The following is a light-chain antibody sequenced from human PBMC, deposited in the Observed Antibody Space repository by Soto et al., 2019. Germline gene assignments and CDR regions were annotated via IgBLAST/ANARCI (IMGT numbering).Light chain of an antibody. CDR3: RTLDSSLGAGG. CDR2: DNN. V-gene: IGLV1-51*01. Sequence: QSVLTQPPSVSAAPGQKVTISCSGSSSNIGNNYVSWYQQLPGTAPKLLIYDNNKRPSGIPDRFSGSKSGTSATLGITGLQAGEQGDYYRRTLDSSLGAGGFGGGTQLTVL. J-gene: IGLJ2*01. CDR1: SSNIGNNY.